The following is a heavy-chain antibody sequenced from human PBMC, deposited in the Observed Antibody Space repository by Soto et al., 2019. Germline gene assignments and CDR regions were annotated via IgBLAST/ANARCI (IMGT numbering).Heavy chain of an antibody. Sequence: QVQLQESGPGLVKPSQTLSLTCTVSGGSITSGGYYWSWIRQHPGKGLEWIGYIYYYGSTYYNPSLKSRVTISVDTSKNQFSLKLSSVTAADTAVNYCARVCGGDSHYGMDVWGQGTTVTVSS. J-gene: IGHJ6*02. D-gene: IGHD2-21*02. CDR3: ARVCGGDSHYGMDV. CDR2: IYYYGST. V-gene: IGHV4-31*03. CDR1: GGSITSGGYY.